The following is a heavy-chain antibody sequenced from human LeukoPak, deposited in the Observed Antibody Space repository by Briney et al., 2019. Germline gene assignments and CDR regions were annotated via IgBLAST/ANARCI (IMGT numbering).Heavy chain of an antibody. Sequence: GGSLRLSCAASGFTFSDYYMSWIRQAPGKGLEWVSYISSSGSTIYYADSVKGRFTISRDNAKNSLYLQMNSLRAEDTAVYYCARDKSTVLRFLEWSPHDAFDIWGQGTMVTVSS. V-gene: IGHV3-11*01. CDR2: ISSSGSTI. J-gene: IGHJ3*02. CDR3: ARDKSTVLRFLEWSPHDAFDI. D-gene: IGHD3-3*01. CDR1: GFTFSDYY.